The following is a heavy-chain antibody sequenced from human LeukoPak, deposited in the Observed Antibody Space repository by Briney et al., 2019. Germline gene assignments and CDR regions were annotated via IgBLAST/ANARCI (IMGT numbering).Heavy chain of an antibody. CDR3: AKEGMIRGVIDY. V-gene: IGHV4-4*07. D-gene: IGHD3-10*01. J-gene: IGHJ4*02. CDR2: IYTSGST. Sequence: SETLSLTCNVSGASISPYYWTWIRQPAGKGLEWIGHIYTSGSTNYNPSLKSRVTMSLDTSKCQFSLKLNSVTAADTAVYYCAKEGMIRGVIDYWGQGALVTDSS. CDR1: GASISPYY.